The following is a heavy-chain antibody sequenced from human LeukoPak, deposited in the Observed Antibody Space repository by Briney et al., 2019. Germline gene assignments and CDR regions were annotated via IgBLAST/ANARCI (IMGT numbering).Heavy chain of an antibody. D-gene: IGHD1-1*01. CDR1: GYTFTGYY. CDR2: MNPNSGNT. CDR3: ARSIPWNRYLRDAFDI. Sequence: GASVKVSCKASGYTFTGYYMHWVRQAPGQGLEWMGWMNPNSGNTGYAQKFQGRVTITRNTSISTAYMELSSLRSEDTAVYYCARSIPWNRYLRDAFDIWGQGTMVTVSS. V-gene: IGHV1-8*03. J-gene: IGHJ3*02.